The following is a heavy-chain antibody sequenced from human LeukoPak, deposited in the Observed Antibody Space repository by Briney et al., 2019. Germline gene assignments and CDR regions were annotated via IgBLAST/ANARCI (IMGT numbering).Heavy chain of an antibody. CDR1: GFTFTSSA. CDR3: ARGGAIQLTNRGYFDY. D-gene: IGHD5-18*01. J-gene: IGHJ4*02. CDR2: IVVGSGNT. V-gene: IGHV1-58*01. Sequence: VASVKVSCKASGFTFTSSAVQWVRQARGQRLEWIGWIVVGSGNTNYAQKFQERVTITRDMSTSTAYMELSSLRSEDTAVYYCARGGAIQLTNRGYFDYWGQGTLVTVSS.